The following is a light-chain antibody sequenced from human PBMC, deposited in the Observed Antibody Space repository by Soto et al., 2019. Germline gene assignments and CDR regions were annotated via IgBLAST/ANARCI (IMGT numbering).Light chain of an antibody. V-gene: IGLV2-23*03. CDR2: EGS. J-gene: IGLJ2*01. CDR3: CSYAGSSTFVV. CDR1: SSDVGSYNL. Sequence: QSALTQPASVSGSPGQSITISCTGTSSDVGSYNLVSWYQQHPGKAPKLMMYEGSKRPSGVSNRFSGSKSGNTASLTISGLQAEDEADYYCCSYAGSSTFVVFGGGTKHTVL.